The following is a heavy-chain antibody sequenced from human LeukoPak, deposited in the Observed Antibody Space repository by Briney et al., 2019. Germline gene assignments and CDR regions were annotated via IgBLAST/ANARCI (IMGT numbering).Heavy chain of an antibody. CDR3: ARAKERAATGSFDY. Sequence: GASVKVSCKASGYTFTSCGISWVRQAPGQGLEWMGWISAYNGNTHYAQKLQGRVTMTTDTSTSTAYMELSSLRSEDTAVYYCARAKERAATGSFDYWGQGTLVTVSS. CDR2: ISAYNGNT. D-gene: IGHD6-25*01. V-gene: IGHV1-18*01. CDR1: GYTFTSCG. J-gene: IGHJ4*02.